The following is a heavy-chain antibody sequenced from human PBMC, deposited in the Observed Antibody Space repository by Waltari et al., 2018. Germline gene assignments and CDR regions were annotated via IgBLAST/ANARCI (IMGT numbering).Heavy chain of an antibody. CDR3: ARRRDWSDA. V-gene: IGHV3-11*01. CDR1: GFNFNNYY. J-gene: IGHJ5*02. Sequence: QVQLVESGGGLVKPGGSLRLSCSASGFNFNNYYMRWIRQTPGKGLESVADIRHNGRTIDYADSGEGRFSISRDNTKSSLYLQMNDLRVEDTAVYFRARRRDWSDAWGQGIMVTVS. CDR2: IRHNGRTI.